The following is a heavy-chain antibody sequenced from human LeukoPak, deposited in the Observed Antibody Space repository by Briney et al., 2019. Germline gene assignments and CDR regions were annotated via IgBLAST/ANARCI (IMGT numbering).Heavy chain of an antibody. D-gene: IGHD2-15*01. J-gene: IGHJ4*02. CDR1: GYTFTSYA. CDR3: ARDRKPATKYCSGGSCLLHYFDY. CDR2: INAGNGNT. V-gene: IGHV1-3*01. Sequence: ASVKVSCKASGYTFTSYAMHWVRQAPGQRLEWMGWINAGNGNTKYSQKFQGRVTITADKSTSTAYMELSSLRSEDTAVYYCARDRKPATKYCSGGSCLLHYFDYWGQGTLVTVSS.